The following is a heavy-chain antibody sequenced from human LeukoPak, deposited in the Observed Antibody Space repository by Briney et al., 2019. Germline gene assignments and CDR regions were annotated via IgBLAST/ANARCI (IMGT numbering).Heavy chain of an antibody. Sequence: ASVKVSCKASGYTFTSYDINWVRQATGQGLEWMGWMNPNSGNTGYAQKFQGRVTITRNTSISTAYMELSSLRSEDTAVYYCARDCGGNCGFDIWGQGTMVTVSS. CDR2: MNPNSGNT. V-gene: IGHV1-8*03. CDR1: GYTFTSYD. CDR3: ARDCGGNCGFDI. J-gene: IGHJ3*02. D-gene: IGHD2-21*02.